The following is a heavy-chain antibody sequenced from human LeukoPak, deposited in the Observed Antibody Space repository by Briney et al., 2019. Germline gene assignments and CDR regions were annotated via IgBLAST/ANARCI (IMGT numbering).Heavy chain of an antibody. J-gene: IGHJ4*02. CDR2: INPNSGGT. D-gene: IGHD7-27*01. CDR3: ARYELGLLPFDY. Sequence: ASVKVSCKASVYTFTGYYMHWVRQAPGQGLEWMGWINPNSGGTNYAQKFQGRVTMTRDTSISTAYMELSRLRSDDTAVYYCARYELGLLPFDYWGQGTLVTVSS. V-gene: IGHV1-2*02. CDR1: VYTFTGYY.